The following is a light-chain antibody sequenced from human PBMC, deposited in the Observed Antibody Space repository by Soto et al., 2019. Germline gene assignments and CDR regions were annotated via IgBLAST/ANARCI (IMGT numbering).Light chain of an antibody. CDR3: QKYSSVPV. Sequence: DIQMTQPPTSLSASVGDRVTITRRASQDMRNFVAWNQQKPGKAPKLLIYAASTLQSGFPSRFSGSGSGTDFTLTINSLQPEDVATYSCQKYSSVPVFGPGTKVEIK. J-gene: IGKJ3*01. CDR1: QDMRNF. V-gene: IGKV1-27*01. CDR2: AAS.